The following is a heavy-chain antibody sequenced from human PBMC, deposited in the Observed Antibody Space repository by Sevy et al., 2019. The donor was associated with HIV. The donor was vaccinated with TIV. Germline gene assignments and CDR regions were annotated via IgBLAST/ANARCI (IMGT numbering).Heavy chain of an antibody. D-gene: IGHD3-10*01. CDR1: GFTFSSYS. CDR2: ISSSSSTI. Sequence: GGSLRLSCAASGFTFSSYSMNWVRQAPGKGLEWVSYISSSSSTIYYAHSVKGRFTISRDNAKNSLYLQMNSLRAEDTAVYYCAAGKESSGSSDVDYWGQGTLVTVSS. CDR3: AAGKESSGSSDVDY. J-gene: IGHJ4*02. V-gene: IGHV3-48*01.